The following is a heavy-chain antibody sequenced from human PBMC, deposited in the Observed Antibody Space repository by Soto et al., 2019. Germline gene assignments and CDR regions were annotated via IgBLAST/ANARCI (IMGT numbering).Heavy chain of an antibody. V-gene: IGHV4-4*02. J-gene: IGHJ4*02. CDR3: ARARATIAAAAIFDC. CDR2: VYRTGST. Sequence: QVQLQESGPGLVKPSGTLSLTCAVSGGSISTSNWWSWVRQPPGKGLEWIGEVYRTGSTNYNPSLVSRLTISVAKSKNQYSLKLTSLTAADTAVYYCARARATIAAAAIFDCWGQGTLVTVSS. CDR1: GGSISTSNW. D-gene: IGHD6-13*01.